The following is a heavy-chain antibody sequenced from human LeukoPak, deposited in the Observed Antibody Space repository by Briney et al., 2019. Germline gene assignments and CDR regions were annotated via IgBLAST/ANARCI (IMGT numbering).Heavy chain of an antibody. CDR2: MDYDSSHI. D-gene: IGHD3-9*01. CDR1: GFTFSTSA. Sequence: GGSLRLSCATSGFTFSTSAMNWVRQVPGKGLEWVSSMDYDSSHIYYVASVRGRFTISRDNARDSVYLEMDSLRDEDTAVYYYTRDPLRYLRVGHYDYWGQGTLVAVSS. J-gene: IGHJ4*02. CDR3: TRDPLRYLRVGHYDY. V-gene: IGHV3-21*01.